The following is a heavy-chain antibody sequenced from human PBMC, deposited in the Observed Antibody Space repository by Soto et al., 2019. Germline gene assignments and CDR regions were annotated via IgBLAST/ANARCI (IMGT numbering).Heavy chain of an antibody. Sequence: GESLKISCAASGFTFSSYGMHWVRQAPGKGLEWVAVISYDGSNKYYADSVKGRFTISRDNSKNTLYLQMNSLRAEDTAVYYCAKDIPRWDDREYYGTLLSDDGGYFDYWGQGTLVTVSS. J-gene: IGHJ4*02. CDR2: ISYDGSNK. V-gene: IGHV3-30*18. D-gene: IGHD4-17*01. CDR3: AKDIPRWDDREYYGTLLSDDGGYFDY. CDR1: GFTFSSYG.